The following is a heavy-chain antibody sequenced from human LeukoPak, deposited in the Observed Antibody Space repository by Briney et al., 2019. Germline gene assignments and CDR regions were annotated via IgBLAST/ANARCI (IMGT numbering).Heavy chain of an antibody. CDR2: IRQDGSDK. V-gene: IGHV3-7*01. CDR3: SIHRPSAEMGMGS. D-gene: IGHD5-24*01. Sequence: GGSLRLSCAASGFTFNSYWMSWVRQAPEKGPEWLANIRQDGSDKQYVDSVKGRFTISRDNAKNSLYLQMNSLRVEDTGVYYCSIHRPSAEMGMGSWGQGALVIVSS. J-gene: IGHJ5*02. CDR1: GFTFNSYW.